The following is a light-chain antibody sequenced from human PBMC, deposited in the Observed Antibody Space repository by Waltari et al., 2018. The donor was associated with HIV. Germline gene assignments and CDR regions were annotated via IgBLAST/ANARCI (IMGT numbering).Light chain of an antibody. Sequence: DIQMTQSPSSMSASVGDRVTITCRASQGVSNWLAWYQQRPGEAPKLLIHDVSSLQTGVPSRFSGSGSGTDFALTIDGLQPEDFTTYYCQQANRYPLTFGGGTKVEI. CDR2: DVS. J-gene: IGKJ4*01. CDR1: QGVSNW. V-gene: IGKV1-12*01. CDR3: QQANRYPLT.